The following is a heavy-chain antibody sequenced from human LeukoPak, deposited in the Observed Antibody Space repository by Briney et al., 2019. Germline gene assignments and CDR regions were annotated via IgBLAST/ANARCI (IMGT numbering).Heavy chain of an antibody. CDR3: ARDGIAAAGKGVFDY. CDR2: ISAYNGDT. D-gene: IGHD6-13*01. J-gene: IGHJ4*02. CDR1: GYTFTSYG. V-gene: IGHV1-18*01. Sequence: ASVKVSCKASGYTFTSYGISWVRQAPGQGLERMGWISAYNGDTNYAQRLQGRLTMTTDTSTSTAYMELRSLRSDDTAVYYCARDGIAAAGKGVFDYWGQGTLVTVSS.